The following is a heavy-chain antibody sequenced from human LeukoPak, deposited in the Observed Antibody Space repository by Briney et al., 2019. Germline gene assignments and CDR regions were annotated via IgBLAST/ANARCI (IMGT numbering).Heavy chain of an antibody. Sequence: SQTLSLTCTVSCRSISSGGYYWSWIRQHPGKGLEWIGYIYYSGSTYYNPSLKSRVTISVDTSKNQFSLKLSSVTAADTAVSYCASHVCGDYYYYYMDVWGKGTTVTVSS. CDR1: CRSISSGGYY. CDR3: ASHVCGDYYYYYMDV. V-gene: IGHV4-31*03. CDR2: IYYSGST. J-gene: IGHJ6*03. D-gene: IGHD3-16*01.